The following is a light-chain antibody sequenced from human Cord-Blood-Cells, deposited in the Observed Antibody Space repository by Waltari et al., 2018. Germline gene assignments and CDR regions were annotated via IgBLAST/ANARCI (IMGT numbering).Light chain of an antibody. CDR2: DVS. Sequence: QSALTQPASVSGSPGQSITISCTGTSSDVVGYNYVSWYHQHPGKAPKPLIYDVSNRPSGVSNRVSGSKSGNTASLTISGLQAEYEADYYCSSYTSSSTRVFGGGTKLTVL. J-gene: IGLJ3*02. V-gene: IGLV2-14*01. CDR1: SSDVVGYNY. CDR3: SSYTSSSTRV.